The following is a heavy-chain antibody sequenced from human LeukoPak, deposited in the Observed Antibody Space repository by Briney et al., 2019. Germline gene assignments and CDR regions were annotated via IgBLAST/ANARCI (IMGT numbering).Heavy chain of an antibody. Sequence: GGSLRLSCAASGFTFDDYAMHWVRQAPGKGLEWVSGISWNSGSIGYADSVKGRFTISGDNAKNSLYLQMNSLRAEDTALYYCAKARYNWNALDYWGQGTLVTVSS. D-gene: IGHD1-20*01. V-gene: IGHV3-9*01. CDR1: GFTFDDYA. J-gene: IGHJ4*02. CDR3: AKARYNWNALDY. CDR2: ISWNSGSI.